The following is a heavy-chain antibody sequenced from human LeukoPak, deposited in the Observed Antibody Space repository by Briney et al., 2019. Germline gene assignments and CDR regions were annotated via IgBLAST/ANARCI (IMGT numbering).Heavy chain of an antibody. Sequence: SETLSLTCTVSGGSISSSSYYWGWIRQPPGKGLEWIGSIYYSGSTYYNPSLKSRVTISVDTSENQFSLKLSSVTAADTAVYYCARHSGVGATDNWFDPWGQGTLVTVSS. V-gene: IGHV4-39*01. CDR1: GGSISSSSYY. CDR2: IYYSGST. J-gene: IGHJ5*02. CDR3: ARHSGVGATDNWFDP. D-gene: IGHD1-26*01.